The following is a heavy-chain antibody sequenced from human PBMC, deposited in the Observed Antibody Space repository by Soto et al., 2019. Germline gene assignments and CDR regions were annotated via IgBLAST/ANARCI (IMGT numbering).Heavy chain of an antibody. CDR2: IDPSDSYT. CDR1: GDSFTSYW. D-gene: IGHD3-10*01. Sequence: ESLKISCKGSGDSFTSYWISWVRQMPGKGLEWMGRIDPSDSYTNYSPSFQGHVTISADKSISTAYLQWSSLKASDTATYYCASQVWFGETNYYYGMDVWGQGPTVTVSS. V-gene: IGHV5-10-1*01. CDR3: ASQVWFGETNYYYGMDV. J-gene: IGHJ6*02.